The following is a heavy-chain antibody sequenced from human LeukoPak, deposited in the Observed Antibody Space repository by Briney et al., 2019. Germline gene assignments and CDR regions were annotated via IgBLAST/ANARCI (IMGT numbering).Heavy chain of an antibody. CDR2: IYYSGST. CDR1: GGSISSYY. D-gene: IGHD3-3*01. V-gene: IGHV4-59*01. Sequence: SETLSLTCTVSGGSISSYYWSWIRQPPGKGLGWIGYIYYSGSTNYNPSLKSRVTISVDTSKNQFSLKLSSVTAADTAVYYCARDLFGYNWFDPWGQGTLVTVSS. CDR3: ARDLFGYNWFDP. J-gene: IGHJ5*02.